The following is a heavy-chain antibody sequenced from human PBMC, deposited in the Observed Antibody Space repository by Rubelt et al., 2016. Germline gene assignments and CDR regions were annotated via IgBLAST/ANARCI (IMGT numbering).Heavy chain of an antibody. CDR2: IYYTGST. J-gene: IGHJ4*02. CDR3: ARVHGLGEFDY. Sequence: QVQLQQWGAGLLKPSETLSLTCAVYGGSFSGYYWSWIRQPPGKGLEWIGYIYYTGSTNYNPFLKRRFIISGDTSKNQFSRKLSSVTAADTAVDYCARVHGLGEFDYWGQGTLVTVSS. V-gene: IGHV4-34*11. CDR1: GGSFSGYY. D-gene: IGHD3/OR15-3a*01.